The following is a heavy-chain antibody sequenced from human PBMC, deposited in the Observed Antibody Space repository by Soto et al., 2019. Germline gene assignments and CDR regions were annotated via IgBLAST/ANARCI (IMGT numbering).Heavy chain of an antibody. Sequence: PSETLSLTCTVSGGSISSYYWSWIRQPPGNGLYWIGYIYYSVFTNXXPCLKSRXXISVDTSKNQXSLKLXSVTAAYTAVYYCARHTYGEYDYWRQGTLVTVSS. D-gene: IGHD4-17*01. CDR1: GGSISSYY. V-gene: IGHV4-59*08. J-gene: IGHJ4*02. CDR3: ARHTYGEYDY. CDR2: IYYSVFT.